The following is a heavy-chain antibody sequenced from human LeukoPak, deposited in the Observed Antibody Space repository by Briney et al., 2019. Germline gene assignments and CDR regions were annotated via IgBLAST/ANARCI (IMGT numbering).Heavy chain of an antibody. CDR3: ARVSGLDTREDYYGMDV. CDR1: GYTFTGYY. V-gene: IGHV1-2*02. J-gene: IGHJ6*02. CDR2: INPNSGGT. Sequence: ASVKVSCKASGYTFTGYYMHWVRLAPGQGLEWMGWINPNSGGTNYAQKFQGRVTMTRDTSISTAYMELRCDDTAVYYCARVSGLDTREDYYGMDVWGQGTTVTVSS. D-gene: IGHD5-18*01.